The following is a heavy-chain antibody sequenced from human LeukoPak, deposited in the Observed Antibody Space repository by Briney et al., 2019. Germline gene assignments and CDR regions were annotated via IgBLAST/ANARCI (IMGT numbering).Heavy chain of an antibody. D-gene: IGHD3-3*01. CDR2: IYTSGTT. CDR1: GGSISSGSYY. Sequence: SETLSLTCTVSGGSISSGSYYWSWIRQPAGKGLEWIGRIYTSGTTNYNPSLKSRVTISVDTSKNQFSLKLSSVTAADTAVYYCARHVRDLTYDFWSGYYPSLDYWGQGTLVTVSS. J-gene: IGHJ4*02. CDR3: ARHVRDLTYDFWSGYYPSLDY. V-gene: IGHV4-61*02.